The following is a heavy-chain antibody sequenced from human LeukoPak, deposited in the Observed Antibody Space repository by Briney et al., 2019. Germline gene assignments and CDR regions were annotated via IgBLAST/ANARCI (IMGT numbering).Heavy chain of an antibody. Sequence: SETLSLTCAVYGGSFSGYYWTWIRQPPGKGLEWIGEINHSGSTNYNPSLKSRVTISVDTSKNQFSLKLSSVTAADTAVYYCARQGPLYSYGLLDWFDPWGQGTLVTVSS. V-gene: IGHV4-34*01. D-gene: IGHD5-18*01. CDR1: GGSFSGYY. CDR3: ARQGPLYSYGLLDWFDP. J-gene: IGHJ5*02. CDR2: INHSGST.